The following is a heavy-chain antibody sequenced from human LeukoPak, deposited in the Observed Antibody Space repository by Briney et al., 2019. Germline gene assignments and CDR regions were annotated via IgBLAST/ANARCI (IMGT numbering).Heavy chain of an antibody. D-gene: IGHD3-9*01. CDR1: GFTFSSYA. V-gene: IGHV3-23*01. Sequence: GGYLRLSCAASGFTFSSYAMSWPRQAPGKVLEWVSAISGSGGSTYYADSVKGRFTISRDNSKSTFYLQMDSLRVEDTAVYYCVRDGGDIWTGFYRAFDYWGRGALVTVSS. CDR3: VRDGGDIWTGFYRAFDY. J-gene: IGHJ4*02. CDR2: ISGSGGST.